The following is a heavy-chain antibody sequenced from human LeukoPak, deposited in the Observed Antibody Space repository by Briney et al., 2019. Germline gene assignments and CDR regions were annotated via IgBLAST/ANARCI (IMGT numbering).Heavy chain of an antibody. V-gene: IGHV4-30-2*01. CDR1: GGSISSGGYY. Sequence: PSETLSLTCTVSGGSISSGGYYWSWIRQPPRKGLEWIGYIYHSGSTYYNPSLKSRVTISVDRSKNQFSLKLSSVTAADTAVYYCAREKYYDFWSGDYAFDIWGQGTMVTVSS. J-gene: IGHJ3*02. CDR3: AREKYYDFWSGDYAFDI. D-gene: IGHD3-3*01. CDR2: IYHSGST.